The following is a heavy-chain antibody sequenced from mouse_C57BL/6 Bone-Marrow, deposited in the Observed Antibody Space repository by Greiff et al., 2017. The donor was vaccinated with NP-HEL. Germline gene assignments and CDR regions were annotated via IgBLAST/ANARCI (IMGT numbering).Heavy chain of an antibody. D-gene: IGHD1-1*01. V-gene: IGHV14-4*01. J-gene: IGHJ2*01. Sequence: EVQLQQSGAELVRPGASVKLSCTASGFNIKDDYMHWVKQRPEQGLEWIGWIDPENGDTEYASKFQGKATITADTSSNTAYLQLSSLTSEDTAVYYRTTRRTVVVDYWGQGTTLTVSS. CDR1: GFNIKDDY. CDR3: TTRRTVVVDY. CDR2: IDPENGDT.